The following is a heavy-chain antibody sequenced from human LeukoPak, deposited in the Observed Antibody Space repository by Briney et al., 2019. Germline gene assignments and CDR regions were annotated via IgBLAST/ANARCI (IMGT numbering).Heavy chain of an antibody. D-gene: IGHD5-18*01. Sequence: GASVKVSCKASGYTFSSYAISWVRQAPGQGLEWMGGIIPIFGTANYAQKFQGRVTITADESTSTAYMELSSLRSEDTAVYYCASQGGGTAMATTFDYWGQGTLVTVPS. V-gene: IGHV1-69*13. CDR3: ASQGGGTAMATTFDY. J-gene: IGHJ4*02. CDR1: GYTFSSYA. CDR2: IIPIFGTA.